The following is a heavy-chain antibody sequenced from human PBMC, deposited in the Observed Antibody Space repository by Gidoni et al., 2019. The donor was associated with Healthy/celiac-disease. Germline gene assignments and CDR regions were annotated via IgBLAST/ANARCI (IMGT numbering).Heavy chain of an antibody. CDR1: GVTFSSYG. V-gene: IGHV3-30*18. D-gene: IGHD3-10*01. J-gene: IGHJ4*02. CDR3: AKGPRSMVRGVIDY. CDR2: ISYDGSNK. Sequence: QGQLVESGGGVVQPGRSLRLSCAASGVTFSSYGMHWVRQAPGKGLEWVAVISYDGSNKYYADSVKGRFTISRDNSKNTLYLQMNSLRAEDTAVYYCAKGPRSMVRGVIDYWGQGTLVTVSS.